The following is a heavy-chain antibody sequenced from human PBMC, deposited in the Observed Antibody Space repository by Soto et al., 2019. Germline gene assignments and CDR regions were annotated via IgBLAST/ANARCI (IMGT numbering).Heavy chain of an antibody. V-gene: IGHV4-30-4*01. J-gene: IGHJ5*02. CDR3: ARDRGGSYYVSYWFDP. CDR2: IYYSGST. CDR1: GGSISSGDYY. Sequence: PSETLCLTCTVSGGSISSGDYYWSWIRQPPGKGLEWIGYIYYSGSTYYNPSLKSRVTISVDTSKNQFSLKLSSVTAADTAVYYCARDRGGSYYVSYWFDPWGQGTLVTVSS. D-gene: IGHD1-26*01.